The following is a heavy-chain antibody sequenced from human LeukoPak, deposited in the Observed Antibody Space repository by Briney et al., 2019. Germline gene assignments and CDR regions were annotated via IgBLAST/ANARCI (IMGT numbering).Heavy chain of an antibody. D-gene: IGHD3-10*01. V-gene: IGHV1-18*01. Sequence: GASVKVSCKASGGTFSSYAISWVRQAPGQGLEWMGWISAYNGNTNYAQKLQGRVTMTTDTSTSTAYMELRSLRSDDTAVYYCARHKTTYYYGSGSYDSKAGVDYWGQGTLVTVSS. CDR1: GGTFSSYA. CDR3: ARHKTTYYYGSGSYDSKAGVDY. J-gene: IGHJ4*02. CDR2: ISAYNGNT.